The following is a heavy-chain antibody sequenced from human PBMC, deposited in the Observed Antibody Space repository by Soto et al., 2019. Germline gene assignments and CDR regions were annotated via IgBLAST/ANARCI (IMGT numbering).Heavy chain of an antibody. V-gene: IGHV4-30-4*01. J-gene: IGHJ4*02. D-gene: IGHD2-2*02. Sequence: SETLSLTCTVSGGSISSGDYYWSWIRQPPGKGLEWIGYIYYSGSTYYNPSLKSRVTISVVTSKNQFSLKLSSVTAADTAVYYCARETDTIRIFDYWGQGTLVNVSS. CDR3: ARETDTIRIFDY. CDR2: IYYSGST. CDR1: GGSISSGDYY.